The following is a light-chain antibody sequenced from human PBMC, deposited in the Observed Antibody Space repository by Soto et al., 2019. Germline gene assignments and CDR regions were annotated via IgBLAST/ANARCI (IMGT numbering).Light chain of an antibody. V-gene: IGKV1-33*01. Sequence: DIQMTQSPSSLSASVGDRVTITCQASHDISNYLKWYQHKPGKAHKLLIDGASNLETGVPSRFSGSGSGTDFTFTISRLQPEDIVTYYCQYCDYLPLFGPGTTVDL. J-gene: IGKJ3*01. CDR3: QYCDYLPL. CDR2: GAS. CDR1: HDISNY.